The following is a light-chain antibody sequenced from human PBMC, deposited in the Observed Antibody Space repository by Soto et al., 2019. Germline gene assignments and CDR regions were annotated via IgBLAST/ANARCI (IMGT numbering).Light chain of an antibody. CDR1: QSVSSSY. CDR3: QQYGNSRWT. J-gene: IGKJ1*01. CDR2: GTS. V-gene: IGKV3-20*01. Sequence: EIVLTQSPDTLSLSPGERATLSCRASQSVSSSYLAWYQQTPGQAPRLLIYGTSNRATGIPDRFSGSGSGTDFTLTISRLEPEYFAVYYCQQYGNSRWTFGQGTKAEIK.